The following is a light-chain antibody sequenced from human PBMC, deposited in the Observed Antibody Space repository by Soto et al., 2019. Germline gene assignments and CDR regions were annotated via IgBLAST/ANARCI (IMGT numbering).Light chain of an antibody. CDR1: QSISSW. J-gene: IGKJ1*01. CDR3: QQYNSLWT. CDR2: DAS. Sequence: DIQITHSPSTLSASVGDRVTITCRASQSISSWLAWYQQKPGKAPKLLIYDASSLESGVPSRFSGSGSGTEFTLTISSLQPDDFATYYCQQYNSLWTLGQGTKVDIK. V-gene: IGKV1-5*01.